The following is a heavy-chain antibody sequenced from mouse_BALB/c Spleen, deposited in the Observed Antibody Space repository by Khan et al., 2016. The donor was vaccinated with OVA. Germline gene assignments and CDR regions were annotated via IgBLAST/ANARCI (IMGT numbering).Heavy chain of an antibody. V-gene: IGHV5-6*01. Sequence: EVELVESGGDLVKPGGSLKLSCAASGFIFSSYSMSWVRQTPDKRLEWVATISSGGDYTYYPDSVKGRFTISRDDAKNTLYLQMSSLKSEATAMYYWASHLTGSFAYWGQGTLVTVSA. J-gene: IGHJ3*01. CDR2: ISSGGDYT. D-gene: IGHD4-1*01. CDR3: ASHLTGSFAY. CDR1: GFIFSSYS.